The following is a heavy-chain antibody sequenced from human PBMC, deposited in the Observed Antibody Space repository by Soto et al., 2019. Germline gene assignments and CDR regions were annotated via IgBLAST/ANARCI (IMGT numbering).Heavy chain of an antibody. V-gene: IGHV1-2*02. CDR3: ARDLHGAFTTMVH. CDR2: VNPHTGGT. D-gene: IGHD5-18*01. CDR1: GYTFIGYY. J-gene: IGHJ4*02. Sequence: QVQLVQSGAEVKKPGASVKVSCKTSGYTFIGYYLNWVRQAPGQGLEWMGWVNPHTGGTHYAQKFDGRVTMTRDTSTYTAYMDLDSLTSEDTAVYYCARDLHGAFTTMVHWGQGTLVTVSS.